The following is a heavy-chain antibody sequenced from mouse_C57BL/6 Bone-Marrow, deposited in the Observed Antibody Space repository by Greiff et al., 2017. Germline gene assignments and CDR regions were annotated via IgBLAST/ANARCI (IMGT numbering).Heavy chain of an antibody. CDR1: GYTFTSYG. D-gene: IGHD1-1*01. Sequence: QVQLQQSGAELARPGASVTLSCKASGYTFTSYGISWVKQRTGQGLEWIGEIYPRSGNTYYNEKFKGKATLTADKSSSTAYMELRSLTSEDSAVYFFARENYYGSGTYWGQGTLVTVSA. CDR3: ARENYYGSGTY. J-gene: IGHJ3*01. V-gene: IGHV1-81*01. CDR2: IYPRSGNT.